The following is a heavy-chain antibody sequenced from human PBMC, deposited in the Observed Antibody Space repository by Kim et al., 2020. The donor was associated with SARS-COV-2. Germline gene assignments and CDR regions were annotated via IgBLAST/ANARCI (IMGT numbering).Heavy chain of an antibody. D-gene: IGHD3-10*01. CDR1: GFTFSSYA. CDR2: ISGSGGST. J-gene: IGHJ5*02. Sequence: GGSLRLSCAASGFTFSSYAMSWVRQAPGKGLEWVSAISGSGGSTYYADSVKGRFTISRDNSKNTLYLQMNSLRAEDTAVYYCAKDRLFYYGSGIRGWFDPWGQGTLVTVSS. V-gene: IGHV3-23*01. CDR3: AKDRLFYYGSGIRGWFDP.